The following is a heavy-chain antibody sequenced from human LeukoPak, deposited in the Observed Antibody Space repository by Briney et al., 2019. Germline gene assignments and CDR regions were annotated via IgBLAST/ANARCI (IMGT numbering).Heavy chain of an antibody. V-gene: IGHV3-23*01. D-gene: IGHD2-15*01. Sequence: GGSLRLSCAASGLIFSNYAMSWVRQSPGKGLEWVSGITSGFTPHYSDSVKCRFPISRDNSKNTFHLQMNSLRAEDTDVYYCAKDYSDLRVADVFFEYWGQGTLVTVSS. CDR3: AKDYSDLRVADVFFEY. J-gene: IGHJ4*02. CDR2: ITSGFTP. CDR1: GLIFSNYA.